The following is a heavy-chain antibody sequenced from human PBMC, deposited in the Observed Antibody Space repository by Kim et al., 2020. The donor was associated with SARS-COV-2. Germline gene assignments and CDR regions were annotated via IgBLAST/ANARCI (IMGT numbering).Heavy chain of an antibody. CDR1: GGSISCGGYY. D-gene: IGHD3-3*01. CDR2: IYYSGST. Sequence: SETLSLTCTVSGGSISCGGYYWSWIRQHPGKGLEWIGYIYYSGSTYYNPSLKSRVTISVDTSKNQFSLKLSSVTAADTAVYYCARAHRTIFGVVVYMDACGHGTTVTASS. CDR3: ARAHRTIFGVVVYMDA. V-gene: IGHV4-31*03. J-gene: IGHJ6*01.